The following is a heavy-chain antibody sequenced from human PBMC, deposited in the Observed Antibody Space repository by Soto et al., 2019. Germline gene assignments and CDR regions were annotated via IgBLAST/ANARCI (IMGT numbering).Heavy chain of an antibody. CDR2: IIPYYNTL. D-gene: IGHD6-13*01. CDR1: EGTFNSYA. CDR3: ASGASRWYPYFFDS. V-gene: IGHV1-69*13. Sequence: SVKVSCKASEGTFNSYAIAWLRQAPGQGLEWMGGIIPYYNTLNYAQKFQDRVTITADDSTNTVYMELSSLRSDDTAVYFCASGASRWYPYFFDSWAQGTLVTVSS. J-gene: IGHJ4*02.